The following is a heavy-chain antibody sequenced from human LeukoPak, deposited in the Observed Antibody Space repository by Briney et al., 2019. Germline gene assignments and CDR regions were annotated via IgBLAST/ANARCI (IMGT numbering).Heavy chain of an antibody. CDR2: ISSTGSTI. D-gene: IGHD1-26*01. V-gene: IGHV3-11*01. CDR1: GFTFSDYY. Sequence: GGSLRLSCAASGFTFSDYYMSWIRQAPGKGLEWVSYISSTGSTIYYADPVKGRFTISRDNAKNSLYLQMNSLRAEDTAVYYCARDSGGSYENYFDYWGQGTLVTVSS. J-gene: IGHJ4*02. CDR3: ARDSGGSYENYFDY.